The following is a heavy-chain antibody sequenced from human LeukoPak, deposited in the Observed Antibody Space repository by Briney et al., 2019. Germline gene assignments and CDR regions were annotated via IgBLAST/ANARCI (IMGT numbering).Heavy chain of an antibody. Sequence: QTGGSLRLSCAASGFTFDDYAMHWVRQAPGKGLEWVSLISGDGGSTYYADSVKGRFTISRDNSKNSLYLQMNSLRTEDTALYYCAKDISGLIRVITLGMDVWGQGTTVTVSS. J-gene: IGHJ6*02. V-gene: IGHV3-43*02. D-gene: IGHD5-12*01. CDR1: GFTFDDYA. CDR3: AKDISGLIRVITLGMDV. CDR2: ISGDGGST.